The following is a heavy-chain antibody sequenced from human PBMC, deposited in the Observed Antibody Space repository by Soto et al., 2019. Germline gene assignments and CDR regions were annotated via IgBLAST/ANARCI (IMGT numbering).Heavy chain of an antibody. V-gene: IGHV1-3*01. CDR2: INAGNGNT. D-gene: IGHD5-18*01. J-gene: IGHJ4*02. CDR3: ARMVDTPMVEVFDY. CDR1: GYTLTSYA. Sequence: GASVKGSCKASGYTLTSYAMHWVRQAPGQRLEWMGWINAGNGNTKYSQKFQGRVTITRDTSASTAYMELSSLRSEDTAVYYCARMVDTPMVEVFDYWGQGTLVTVSS.